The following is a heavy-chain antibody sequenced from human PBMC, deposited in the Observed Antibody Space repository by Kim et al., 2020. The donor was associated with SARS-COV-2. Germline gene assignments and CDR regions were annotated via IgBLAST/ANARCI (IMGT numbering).Heavy chain of an antibody. D-gene: IGHD3-16*01. CDR3: ARGVTYVDAFDI. CDR1: GGTFSSYA. Sequence: SVKVSCKASGGTFSSYAISWVRQAPGQGLEWMGGIIPIFGTANYAQKFQGRVTITADESTSTAYMELSSLRSEDTAVYYCARGVTYVDAFDIWGQGTMVTVSS. V-gene: IGHV1-69*13. J-gene: IGHJ3*02. CDR2: IIPIFGTA.